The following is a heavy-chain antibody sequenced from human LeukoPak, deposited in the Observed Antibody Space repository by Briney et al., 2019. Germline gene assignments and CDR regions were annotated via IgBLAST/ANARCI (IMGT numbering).Heavy chain of an antibody. V-gene: IGHV3-30*04. D-gene: IGHD4-17*01. Sequence: PGGSLRLSCAASGFTFSSYAMHWVRQAPGKGLEWVAVISYDGSNKYYADSVKGRFTISRDNSKNTLYLQMNSLRAEDTAVYYCACDYGNFDYWGQGTLVTVSS. J-gene: IGHJ4*02. CDR1: GFTFSSYA. CDR2: ISYDGSNK. CDR3: ACDYGNFDY.